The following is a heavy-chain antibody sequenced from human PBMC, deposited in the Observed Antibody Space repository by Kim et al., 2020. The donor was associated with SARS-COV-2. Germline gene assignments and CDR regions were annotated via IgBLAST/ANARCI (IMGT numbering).Heavy chain of an antibody. D-gene: IGHD4-17*01. V-gene: IGHV4-59*13. CDR2: VFNNGKS. J-gene: IGHJ5*02. Sequence: SETLSLTCTVSSDFNSLYYWSWIRQTPTKGLEWIGFVFNNGKSHYNPSLRGRVTISVDTSKSKFSLNLQSLTTADTALYYCARGTTVTRYDPWGQGTLV. CDR1: SDFNSLYY. CDR3: ARGTTVTRYDP.